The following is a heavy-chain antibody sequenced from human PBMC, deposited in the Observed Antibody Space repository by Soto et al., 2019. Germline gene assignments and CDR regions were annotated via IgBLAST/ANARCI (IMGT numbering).Heavy chain of an antibody. CDR3: ARLLLFDFLSGPAYGSGTPGMDV. V-gene: IGHV1-69*13. J-gene: IGHJ6*02. CDR1: GGTFSSYA. Sequence: ASVKVSCKASGGTFSSYAISWVRQAPGQGLEWMGGIIPIFGTANYAQKFQGRVTITADESTSTAYMELSSLRSEDTAVYYCARLLLFDFLSGPAYGSGTPGMDVWGQGTTVTVSS. CDR2: IIPIFGTA. D-gene: IGHD3-10*01.